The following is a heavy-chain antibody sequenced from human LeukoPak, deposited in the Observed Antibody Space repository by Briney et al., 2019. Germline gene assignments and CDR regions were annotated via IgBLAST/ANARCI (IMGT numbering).Heavy chain of an antibody. CDR2: INHSGST. Sequence: SETLSLTCAVYGGSFSGYYWSWIRQPPGKGLEWIGEINHSGSTNYNPSLKSRVTISVDTSKNQFSLKLSSVTAADTAVYYCAGEGSSWPLDCWGQGTLVTVSS. CDR1: GGSFSGYY. CDR3: AGEGSSWPLDC. V-gene: IGHV4-34*01. J-gene: IGHJ4*02. D-gene: IGHD6-13*01.